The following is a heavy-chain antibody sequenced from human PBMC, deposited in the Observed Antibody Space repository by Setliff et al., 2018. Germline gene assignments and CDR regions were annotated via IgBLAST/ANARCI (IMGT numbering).Heavy chain of an antibody. J-gene: IGHJ2*01. Sequence: PGGSLRLSCEASGFTFSNYAMGWVRQAPGKGLEWVSVIYSGGSRTYSADSVKGRFTISRDNSKSTVYLQMNSLRAEDTAVYYCARGGVFGSSYFDLWGRGTLVTVSS. CDR3: ARGGVFGSSYFDL. D-gene: IGHD3-10*01. V-gene: IGHV3-23*03. CDR2: IYSGGSRT. CDR1: GFTFSNYA.